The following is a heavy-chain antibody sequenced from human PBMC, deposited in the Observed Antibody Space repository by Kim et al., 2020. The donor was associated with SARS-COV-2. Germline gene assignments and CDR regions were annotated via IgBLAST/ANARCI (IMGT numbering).Heavy chain of an antibody. D-gene: IGHD2-2*01. CDR1: AFRFEDYA. J-gene: IGHJ6*02. CDR2: ISADGTNT. V-gene: IGHV3-43*02. Sequence: GGSLRLSCVASAFRFEDYAVQWVRQVPGKGLEWISLISADGTNTNYADSVKGRFTVSRDNNKNSVSLQMNSLRKEDTAFYYCAKDICSSASCPYYYYYGMDVWGQGTTVIVSS. CDR3: AKDICSSASCPYYYYYGMDV.